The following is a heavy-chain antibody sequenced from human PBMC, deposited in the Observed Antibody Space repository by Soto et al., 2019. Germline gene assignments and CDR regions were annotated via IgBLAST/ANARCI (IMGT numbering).Heavy chain of an antibody. CDR3: ARRPKRTSVLTAYYFAY. J-gene: IGHJ4*02. CDR1: GGSISNDSYH. CDR2: IYSSGST. Sequence: QLQLQESGPGLVKPSETLSLTCTVSGGSISNDSYHWGWIRQPPGKGLQWIGNIYSSGSTYYNPSLNSRLTLSVDPSKKHCSLNLRSVTAADTAVYYCARRPKRTSVLTAYYFAYWGQGNMVTVSS. D-gene: IGHD4-17*01. V-gene: IGHV4-39*02.